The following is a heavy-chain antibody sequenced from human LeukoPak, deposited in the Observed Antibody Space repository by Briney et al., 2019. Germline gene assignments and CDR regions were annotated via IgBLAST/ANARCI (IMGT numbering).Heavy chain of an antibody. D-gene: IGHD6-13*01. CDR1: GGSISSYY. V-gene: IGHV4-4*07. J-gene: IGHJ4*02. Sequence: PSETLSLTCTVSGGSISSYYWSWIRQPAGKGLEWIGRIYTSGSTNYNPSLKSRVTMSVDTSKNQFSLKLSSVTAADTAVYYCAREDSSSWYLTLFDCWGQGTLVTVSS. CDR3: AREDSSSWYLTLFDC. CDR2: IYTSGST.